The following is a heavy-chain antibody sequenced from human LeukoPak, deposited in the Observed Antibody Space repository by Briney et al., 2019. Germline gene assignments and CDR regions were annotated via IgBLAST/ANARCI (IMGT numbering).Heavy chain of an antibody. CDR3: ARISPAVAGLNWFDP. D-gene: IGHD6-19*01. J-gene: IGHJ5*02. V-gene: IGHV4-59*11. Sequence: SETLSLTCTVSGGSISSHYWSWIRQPPGKGLEWIGYIYYSGSTNYNPSLRSRVTISVDTSKNQFSLKLSSVTAADTAVYYCARISPAVAGLNWFDPWGQGTLVTVSS. CDR1: GGSISSHY. CDR2: IYYSGST.